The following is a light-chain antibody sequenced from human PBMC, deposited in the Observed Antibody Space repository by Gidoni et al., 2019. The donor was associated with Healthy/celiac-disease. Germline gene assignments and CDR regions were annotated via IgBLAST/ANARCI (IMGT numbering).Light chain of an antibody. CDR2: AAS. V-gene: IGKV1-39*01. CDR3: QQSYSTPPT. J-gene: IGKJ2*01. Sequence: DIQLTQPPSPLSASVGDRVTITCRASQSISSDLNWYQQKPGKAPKLLIYAASSLQSGVPSRFSGSGSETDFTLTISSLQPEEFATYYCQQSYSTPPTFGQGTKLEIK. CDR1: QSISSD.